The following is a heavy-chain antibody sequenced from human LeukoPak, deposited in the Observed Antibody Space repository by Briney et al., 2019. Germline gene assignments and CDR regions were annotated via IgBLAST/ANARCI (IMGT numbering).Heavy chain of an antibody. J-gene: IGHJ4*02. V-gene: IGHV4-59*05. CDR2: IYYSGSA. CDR1: VASISRYD. D-gene: IGHD3-10*01. Sequence: SETLSLTCTVSVASISRYDRTWIRQPAGKGLEWIGSIYYSGSAHYNPSLKRRVTISVDTSKNQFSVKLSSVTAADAAVYYCARHIWFGEVTHFDYWGQGTLVTVSS. CDR3: ARHIWFGEVTHFDY.